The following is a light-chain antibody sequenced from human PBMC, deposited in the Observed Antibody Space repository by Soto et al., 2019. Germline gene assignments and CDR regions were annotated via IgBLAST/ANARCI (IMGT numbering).Light chain of an antibody. CDR1: QSISSW. CDR2: DGS. Sequence: DIQMTQSPATLSSSVEDRVTISCRASQSISSWLASYQQKPGKVPKLLIYDGSSLESGVPSRISGSGSGTKFTLTIVRLQPDDFATYYCQQDNSYAPRTLGQGTKLEIK. V-gene: IGKV1-5*01. J-gene: IGKJ2*02. CDR3: QQDNSYAPRT.